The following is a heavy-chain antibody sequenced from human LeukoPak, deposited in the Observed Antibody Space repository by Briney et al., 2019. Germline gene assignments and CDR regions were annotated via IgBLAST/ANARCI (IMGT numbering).Heavy chain of an antibody. CDR2: IWYGGSNK. CDR3: AKDQRGYCSSTSCYPPDY. J-gene: IGHJ4*02. D-gene: IGHD2-2*01. CDR1: GFTFSTYG. V-gene: IGHV3-30*02. Sequence: GGSLGLSCAASGFTFSTYGMHWVRQAPGKGLEWVAFIWYGGSNKYYADSVKGRFTISRDNSKNTLNLQMNSLRTEDTAMYYCAKDQRGYCSSTSCYPPDYWGQGTLVTVSS.